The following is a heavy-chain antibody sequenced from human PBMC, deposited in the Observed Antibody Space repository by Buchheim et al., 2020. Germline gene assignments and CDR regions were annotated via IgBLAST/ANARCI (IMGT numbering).Heavy chain of an antibody. V-gene: IGHV3-72*01. CDR1: GFTLSDHF. J-gene: IGHJ4*02. CDR2: SRNKAQSYTT. Sequence: EVQLVESGGGLVQPGGSLRLSCVVSGFTLSDHFMDWVRQAPGKGLEGVGRSRNKAQSYTTDYGASVKGRFTISRGDSKGSVYLQMNNLKIEDTAIYYCARYDYGEPDYWGQGTL. D-gene: IGHD4-17*01. CDR3: ARYDYGEPDY.